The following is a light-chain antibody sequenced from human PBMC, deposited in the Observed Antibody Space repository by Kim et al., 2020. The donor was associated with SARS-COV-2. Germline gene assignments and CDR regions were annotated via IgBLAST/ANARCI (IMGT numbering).Light chain of an antibody. V-gene: IGLV2-14*04. J-gene: IGLJ1*01. CDR3: SSYTNSNTLYV. CDR2: DVT. Sequence: QSITTTCTRTSSDVGGYNYASSYHQQPGKAPKLMIYDVTKRPSGVSDRFSGSKSGNTASLTISGLQTEDEADYYCSSYTNSNTLYVFGTGTKVTVL. CDR1: SSDVGGYNY.